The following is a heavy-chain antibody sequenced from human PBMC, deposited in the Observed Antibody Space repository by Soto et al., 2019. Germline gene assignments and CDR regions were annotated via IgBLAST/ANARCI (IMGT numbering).Heavy chain of an antibody. J-gene: IGHJ3*01. CDR2: IFPGDSDT. D-gene: IGHD2-8*02. Sequence: GESLKISCKGSGYNFANYWIGWVRQVPGKGLEWMGMIFPGDSDTKNSPSLQGQITMSVGKSNSSAYLQWRSLKASDTAMYYCAAGYSTGLDAFDLWGQGTLVTVSS. CDR3: AAGYSTGLDAFDL. V-gene: IGHV5-51*01. CDR1: GYNFANYW.